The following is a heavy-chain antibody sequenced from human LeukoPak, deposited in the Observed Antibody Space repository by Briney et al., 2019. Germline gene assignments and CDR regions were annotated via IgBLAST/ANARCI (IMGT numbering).Heavy chain of an antibody. CDR1: GGSISSGGYY. D-gene: IGHD6-6*01. Sequence: SETLSLTCAVSGGSISSGGYYWSWIRQPPGKGLEWIGYIYYSGSTYYNPSLKSRVTISVDTSKNQFSLKLSSVTAADTAVYYCARDIEYSSSWGWFDPWGQGTLVTVSS. J-gene: IGHJ5*02. CDR2: IYYSGST. V-gene: IGHV4-30-4*08. CDR3: ARDIEYSSSWGWFDP.